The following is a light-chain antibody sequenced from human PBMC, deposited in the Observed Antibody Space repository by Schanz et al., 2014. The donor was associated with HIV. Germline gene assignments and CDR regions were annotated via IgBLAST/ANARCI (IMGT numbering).Light chain of an antibody. V-gene: IGLV1-44*01. CDR2: SDY. J-gene: IGLJ1*01. CDR1: SSNIGSHT. CDR3: AAWDDSLNEV. Sequence: QSVLTQPPSASGTPGQRVTISCSGSSSNIGSHTVNWYQQLPGTAPKLLIYSDYQRPSGVPDRFSGSKSGTSASLAISGLQSEDEADYYCAAWDDSLNEVFGTGTKLTVL.